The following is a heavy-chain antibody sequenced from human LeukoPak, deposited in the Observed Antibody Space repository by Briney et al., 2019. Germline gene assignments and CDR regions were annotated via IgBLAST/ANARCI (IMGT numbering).Heavy chain of an antibody. CDR1: GVPFSTYG. CDR3: ARVWGGSGSGSYLGPFDY. Sequence: GGSLRLSCAASGVPFSTYGMSWVRQAPGKGLEWVSAITGSGGSTHYAASVRGRFTISRDNSKSTLYLQMNSLRAEDTAVYYCARVWGGSGSGSYLGPFDYWGQGTLVTVSS. V-gene: IGHV3-23*01. J-gene: IGHJ4*02. D-gene: IGHD3-10*01. CDR2: ITGSGGST.